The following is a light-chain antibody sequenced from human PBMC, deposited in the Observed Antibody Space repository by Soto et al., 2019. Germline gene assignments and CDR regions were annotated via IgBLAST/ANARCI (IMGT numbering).Light chain of an antibody. CDR2: STS. Sequence: QAVVTQEPSLPVSPGGTVTLTCASNTGAVTSGHYPNWIQQKPGQAPRALIHSTSTKHSWTPARFAGSLLGDKAALTLSGVRPEDEAEYYCLLYYAGVQVFGGGTQLTVL. J-gene: IGLJ3*02. CDR3: LLYYAGVQV. V-gene: IGLV7-43*01. CDR1: TGAVTSGHY.